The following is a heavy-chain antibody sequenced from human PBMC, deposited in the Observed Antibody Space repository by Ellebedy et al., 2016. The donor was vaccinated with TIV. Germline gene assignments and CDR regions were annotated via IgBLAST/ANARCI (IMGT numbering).Heavy chain of an antibody. CDR3: AGGSGWLIDS. D-gene: IGHD6-19*01. CDR1: GFTFRSYW. J-gene: IGHJ4*02. V-gene: IGHV3-7*01. CDR2: IKQDGSEK. Sequence: GESLKISCAASGFTFRSYWMNWVRQTPGKGLEWVANIKQDGSEKYYVDSVKGRFTISRDNARNSLYLQMDSLRDEDTAVYYCAGGSGWLIDSWGQGTLVTVSS.